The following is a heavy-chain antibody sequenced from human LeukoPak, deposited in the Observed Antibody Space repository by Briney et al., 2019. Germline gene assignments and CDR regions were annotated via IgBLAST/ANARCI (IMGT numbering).Heavy chain of an antibody. CDR1: GGTFSIYA. CDR3: AGFLGYCSSTSCWNWFDP. V-gene: IGHV1-69*01. D-gene: IGHD2-2*01. CDR2: IIPIFGTA. Sequence: SVKVSCKASGGTFSIYAISWVRQAPGQGLEWMGGIIPIFGTANYAQKFQGRVTITADESTSTAYMELSSLRSEDTAVYYCAGFLGYCSSTSCWNWFDPWGQGTLVTVSS. J-gene: IGHJ5*02.